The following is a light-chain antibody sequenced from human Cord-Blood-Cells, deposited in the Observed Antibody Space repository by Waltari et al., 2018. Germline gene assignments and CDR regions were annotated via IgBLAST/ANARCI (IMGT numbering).Light chain of an antibody. CDR3: CSYAGSNVV. V-gene: IGLV2-11*01. Sequence: QSALTQPRSVSGSPGQSVTLSCTGTSSDVGGYHYVSWYQQHPGKAPKLMIYDVSKRPSGVPDRFSGSKSGNTASLTISGLQAEDEADYYCCSYAGSNVVFGGGTKLTVL. CDR2: DVS. CDR1: SSDVGGYHY. J-gene: IGLJ2*01.